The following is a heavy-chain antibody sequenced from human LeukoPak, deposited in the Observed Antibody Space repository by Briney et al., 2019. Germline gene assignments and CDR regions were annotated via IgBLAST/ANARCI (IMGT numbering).Heavy chain of an antibody. V-gene: IGHV3-30*14. CDR2: ISYDGSNK. D-gene: IGHD1-26*01. CDR1: GFTFSSYA. CDR3: AARSGSYYGSAFDY. Sequence: GGSLRLSCEASGFTFSSYAMHWVRQAPGKGLEWVAVISYDGSNKYYADSVKGRFTISRDNSKNTLYLQMNSLRAEDTAVYHCAARSGSYYGSAFDYWGQGTLVTVSS. J-gene: IGHJ4*02.